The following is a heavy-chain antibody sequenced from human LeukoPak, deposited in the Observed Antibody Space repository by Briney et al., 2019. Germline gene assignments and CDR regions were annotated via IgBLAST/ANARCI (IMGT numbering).Heavy chain of an antibody. CDR2: ISYDGSNK. CDR1: GFTFSSYA. V-gene: IGHV3-30*14. D-gene: IGHD5-24*01. CDR3: ARENIRWPLAFDI. Sequence: PGGSLRLSCAASGFTFSSYAMHWVRQAPGKGLEWVAVISYDGSNKYYADSVKGRFTISRDNSKNTLYLQMNSLRAEDTAVYYCARENIRWPLAFDIWGQGTMVTVSS. J-gene: IGHJ3*02.